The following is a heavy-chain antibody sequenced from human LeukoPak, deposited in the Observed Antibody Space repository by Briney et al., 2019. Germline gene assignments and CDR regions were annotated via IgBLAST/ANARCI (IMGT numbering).Heavy chain of an antibody. CDR3: AKSNGYGLIDI. CDR1: GGSISNYY. Sequence: SETLSLTCTVSGGSISNYYWSWIRQPPGKGLEWIGYIYYSVSTNYNPSLKSRVTISLDTSRNQFSLKLNSVTAADTAVYYCAKSNGYGLIDIWGQGTMVTVSS. CDR2: IYYSVST. J-gene: IGHJ3*02. D-gene: IGHD3-10*01. V-gene: IGHV4-59*12.